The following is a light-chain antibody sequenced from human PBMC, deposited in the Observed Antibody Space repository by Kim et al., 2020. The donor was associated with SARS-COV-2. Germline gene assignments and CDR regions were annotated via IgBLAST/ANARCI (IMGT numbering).Light chain of an antibody. CDR2: GAS. CDR3: QQYSSSPLT. Sequence: EIVLTQSPGTLSLSPGERATLSCRASRSVSNNYLAWYQQRLGQDPRLLIYGASNRATGIPDRFSGSGSGTDFTLTISRLEPEDFAVYFCQQYSSSPLTFGGGTEVDIK. CDR1: RSVSNNY. V-gene: IGKV3-20*01. J-gene: IGKJ4*01.